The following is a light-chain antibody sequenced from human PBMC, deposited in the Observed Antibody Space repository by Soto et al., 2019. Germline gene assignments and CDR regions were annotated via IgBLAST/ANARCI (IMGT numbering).Light chain of an antibody. CDR2: EVN. Sequence: QSVLTQPPSASGSPGQSVAISCTGTSSDVGGYNYVSWYQQHPGKAPKLMIYEVNKRPSGVPDRFSGSKSGNTASLTVFGLQAEDEADYYCSSYPGSSNVFGTGTKLTVL. CDR3: SSYPGSSNV. J-gene: IGLJ1*01. CDR1: SSDVGGYNY. V-gene: IGLV2-8*01.